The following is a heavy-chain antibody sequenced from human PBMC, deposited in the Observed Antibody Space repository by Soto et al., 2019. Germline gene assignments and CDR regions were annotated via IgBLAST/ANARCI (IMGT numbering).Heavy chain of an antibody. Sequence: EVQLVESGGGLVKPGGSLRLSCAASGFTFSNAWMSWVRQAPGKGLEWVGRIKSKTDGGTTDYAAPVKGRFTISRDDSKNTLYLQMNSLNTEDTAVYYCTTLSSSWYPPYYFDYWGQGTLVTVSS. V-gene: IGHV3-15*01. CDR1: GFTFSNAW. CDR3: TTLSSSWYPPYYFDY. CDR2: IKSKTDGGTT. J-gene: IGHJ4*02. D-gene: IGHD6-13*01.